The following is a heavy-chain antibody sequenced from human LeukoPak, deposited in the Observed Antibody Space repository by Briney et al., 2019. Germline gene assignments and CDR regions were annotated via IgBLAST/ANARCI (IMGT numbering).Heavy chain of an antibody. Sequence: ASVKVSCKASGYTFTSYAMNWVRQAPGQGLEWMGWINTNTGDPTYAQGFTGRFVFSLDTSVSTAYLQISSLKAEDTAVYYCARDGGSGWYNPMDVWGKGTTVTVSS. CDR1: GYTFTSYA. J-gene: IGHJ6*04. CDR3: ARDGGSGWYNPMDV. V-gene: IGHV7-4-1*02. D-gene: IGHD6-19*01. CDR2: INTNTGDP.